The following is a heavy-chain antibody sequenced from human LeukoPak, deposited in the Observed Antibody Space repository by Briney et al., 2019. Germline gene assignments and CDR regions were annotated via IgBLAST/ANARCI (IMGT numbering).Heavy chain of an antibody. CDR1: RFTFSSYA. J-gene: IGHJ4*02. D-gene: IGHD3-22*01. V-gene: IGHV3-23*01. CDR2: MNGNGGRI. Sequence: AGGSLRLSCAASRFTFSSYAMSWVRQAPGKGLEWVSGMNGNGGRIYYADSVKGRFTISRDNSKNTLYLQMNSLRAEDTAVYYCVKVAPSDYYDTTGYWGDHWGQGTLVTVSS. CDR3: VKVAPSDYYDTTGYWGDH.